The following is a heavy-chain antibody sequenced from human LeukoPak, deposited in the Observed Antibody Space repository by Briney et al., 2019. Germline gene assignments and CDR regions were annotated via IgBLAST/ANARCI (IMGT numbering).Heavy chain of an antibody. J-gene: IGHJ6*02. CDR1: GFTFSSYG. CDR3: ARDLGVVVPAAMYYYYYYGIDV. Sequence: GGSLRLSCAASGFTFSSYGMHWVRQAPGKGLEWVAVIWYDGSNKYYADSVKGRFTISRDNSKNTLYLQMNSLRAEDTAVYYCARDLGVVVPAAMYYYYYYGIDVWGQGTTVTVSS. CDR2: IWYDGSNK. D-gene: IGHD2-2*01. V-gene: IGHV3-33*01.